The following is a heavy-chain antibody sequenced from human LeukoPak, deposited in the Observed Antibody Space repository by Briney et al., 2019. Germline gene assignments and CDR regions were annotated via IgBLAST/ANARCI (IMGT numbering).Heavy chain of an antibody. CDR2: IHAGNCNT. CDR1: GYTFTSYD. CDR3: ARDSIQARGAFDY. D-gene: IGHD4/OR15-4a*01. Sequence: GASVKVSCKASGYTFTSYDINWVRQATGQGLEWMGWIHAGNCNTKYSQDFQGRLTITRDTSASTAYMELSSLRSEDMAVYYCARDSIQARGAFDYWGQGTLVTVSS. V-gene: IGHV1-3*03. J-gene: IGHJ4*02.